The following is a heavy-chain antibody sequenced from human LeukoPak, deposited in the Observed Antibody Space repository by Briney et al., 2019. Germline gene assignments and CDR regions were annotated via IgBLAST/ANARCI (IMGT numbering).Heavy chain of an antibody. Sequence: GGSLRLSCAASGFTVSSNYMSWVRQAPGKGLEWVSLIYSGGSTYYADSVKGRFTTSRDNSKNTQYLQMNSLRAEDTAEYYCARVHSGWYTADYWGQGTLVTVSS. CDR3: ARVHSGWYTADY. D-gene: IGHD6-19*01. CDR2: IYSGGST. CDR1: GFTVSSNY. V-gene: IGHV3-53*01. J-gene: IGHJ4*02.